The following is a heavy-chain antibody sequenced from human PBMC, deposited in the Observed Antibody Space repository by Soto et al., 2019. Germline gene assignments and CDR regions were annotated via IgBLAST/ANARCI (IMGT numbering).Heavy chain of an antibody. J-gene: IGHJ4*02. CDR1: GGSIISSNW. V-gene: IGHV4-4*02. CDR3: ARRDWSGSTSHFYFDY. Sequence: SETLSLTCAVSGGSIISSNWWDWVRQPPGKGLEWIGEIYHSGSTYYKPSLKSRVAMSVDTSKNQFSLKLTSATAADTAVYYCARRDWSGSTSHFYFDYWGQGVLVTVSS. D-gene: IGHD3-9*01. CDR2: IYHSGST.